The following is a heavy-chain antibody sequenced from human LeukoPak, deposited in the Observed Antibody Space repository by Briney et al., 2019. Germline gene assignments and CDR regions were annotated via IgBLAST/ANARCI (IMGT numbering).Heavy chain of an antibody. CDR1: GITVSSND. D-gene: IGHD4-17*01. Sequence: GGSLRLSCAASGITVSSNDMSWVRQAPGQGLEWVSVIYSGGSTYYADSLKGRFTISRDISKNKLYFPMNSLRDEDTAVYYCARGTGDAQRFDPWGQGTLVTVSS. CDR2: IYSGGST. V-gene: IGHV3-66*01. CDR3: ARGTGDAQRFDP. J-gene: IGHJ5*02.